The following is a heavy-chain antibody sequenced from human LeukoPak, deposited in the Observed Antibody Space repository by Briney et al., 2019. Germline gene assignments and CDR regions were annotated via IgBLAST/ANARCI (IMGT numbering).Heavy chain of an antibody. Sequence: GGSLRLSCAASGLTFSSYSMNWVRQAPGKGLECVLSISSSSSYIYYADSVKGRFTISRDNAKNSLYLQMNSLRAEDTAVYYCARDLNCSGGSCYFRGYYYYGMDVWGQGTTVTVSS. V-gene: IGHV3-21*01. J-gene: IGHJ6*02. CDR3: ARDLNCSGGSCYFRGYYYYGMDV. CDR1: GLTFSSYS. D-gene: IGHD2-15*01. CDR2: ISSSSSYI.